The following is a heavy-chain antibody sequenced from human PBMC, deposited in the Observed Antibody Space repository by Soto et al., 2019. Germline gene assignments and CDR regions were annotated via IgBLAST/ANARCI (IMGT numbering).Heavy chain of an antibody. Sequence: KESGPTVVRPTETLTLTCRFSGFSLTTSGVGVGWIRQSPGKAPEWLALIYWDDDKRYSASLKSRLTITKDTSKNQVVLTVSDLDPTDTATYYCAHRVLRTVFGLVTTTAISFDFWGQGTPVAVSS. CDR1: GFSLTTSGVG. J-gene: IGHJ4*02. CDR2: IYWDDDK. CDR3: AHRVLRTVFGLVTTTAISFDF. V-gene: IGHV2-5*02. D-gene: IGHD3-3*01.